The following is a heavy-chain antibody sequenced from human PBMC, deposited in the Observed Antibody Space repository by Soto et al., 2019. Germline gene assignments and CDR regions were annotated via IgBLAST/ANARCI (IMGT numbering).Heavy chain of an antibody. CDR2: IRSKAYGGTT. D-gene: IGHD3-9*01. J-gene: IGHJ5*02. V-gene: IGHV3-49*03. Sequence: PGGSLRLSCTASGFTFGDYALSWFRQAPGKGLEWVGFIRSKAYGGTTEYAASVKGRFTISRDDSKSIAYLQMNSLKTEDTAVYYCTRDPLYDILTPWGQGTLVTVSS. CDR1: GFTFGDYA. CDR3: TRDPLYDILTP.